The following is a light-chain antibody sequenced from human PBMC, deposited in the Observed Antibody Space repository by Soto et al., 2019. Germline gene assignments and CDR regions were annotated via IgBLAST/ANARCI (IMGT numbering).Light chain of an antibody. V-gene: IGLV2-14*01. CDR1: SSDVGGYNY. Sequence: QSALTQPASVSGSPGQSITISCTGTSSDVGGYNYVSWYQQHPGKAPKLMIYEVSNRPSGVSNRFSGSKSGNTASLTISGLQAEDEADYYCSSYTSSSIRYVFGTGPRSPS. CDR3: SSYTSSSIRYV. J-gene: IGLJ1*01. CDR2: EVS.